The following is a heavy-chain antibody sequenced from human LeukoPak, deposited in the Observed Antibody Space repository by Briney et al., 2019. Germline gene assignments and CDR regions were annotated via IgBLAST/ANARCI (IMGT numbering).Heavy chain of an antibody. J-gene: IGHJ6*02. CDR2: ISYDGSNK. V-gene: IGHV3-30-3*01. CDR1: GFTFSSYA. Sequence: SGGSLRLSCAASGFTFSSYAMHWVRQAPGKGLEWVAVISYDGSNKYYADSVKGRFTISRDNSKNTLYLQMNSLRAEDTAVYYCARVMVGNYYCYGMDVWGQGTTVTVSS. D-gene: IGHD2-8*01. CDR3: ARVMVGNYYCYGMDV.